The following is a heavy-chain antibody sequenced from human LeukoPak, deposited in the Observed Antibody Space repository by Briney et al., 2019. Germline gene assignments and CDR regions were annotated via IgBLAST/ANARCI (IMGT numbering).Heavy chain of an antibody. J-gene: IGHJ4*02. CDR2: IYYSGST. V-gene: IGHV4-59*08. CDR3: ARLVPTTHSIDY. D-gene: IGHD1-1*01. Sequence: SETLSLTCTVSGGSISSYYWSWIRQPPGKGLEWIGYIYYSGSTNYNPSLKSRVTISVDTSKNQFSLQLSSVTAADTAVYYCARLVPTTHSIDYWGQGTLVTVSS. CDR1: GGSISSYY.